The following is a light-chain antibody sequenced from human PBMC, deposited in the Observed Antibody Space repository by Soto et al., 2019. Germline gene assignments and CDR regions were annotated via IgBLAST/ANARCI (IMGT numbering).Light chain of an antibody. V-gene: IGKV3-15*01. CDR3: QQYNNWPLT. CDR2: GAS. CDR1: HSVGSP. J-gene: IGKJ5*01. Sequence: EIVMPQSPATLSVSPGARATLSCRASHSVGSPLAWYQQTPGQAPRLLIYGASTRATGIPARCSGSGSGTEFTLTISSPQSEDFAVYYWQQYNNWPLTFGQGTRLEIK.